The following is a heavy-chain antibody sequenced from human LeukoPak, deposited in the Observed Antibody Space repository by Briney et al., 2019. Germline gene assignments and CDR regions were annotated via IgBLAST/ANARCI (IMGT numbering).Heavy chain of an antibody. D-gene: IGHD2-2*01. CDR2: ISSSGSTI. CDR1: GFTFSDYY. V-gene: IGHV3-11*01. CDR3: ARDKFMDCSSTSCYFYYYYYGMDV. Sequence: RGSLRLSSAASGFTFSDYYMSWIRQAPGKGLEWVSYISSSGSTIYYADSVKGRFTISRDNAKNSLYLQMDSLRAEDTAVYYCARDKFMDCSSTSCYFYYYYYGMDVWGQGTTVTVSS. J-gene: IGHJ6*02.